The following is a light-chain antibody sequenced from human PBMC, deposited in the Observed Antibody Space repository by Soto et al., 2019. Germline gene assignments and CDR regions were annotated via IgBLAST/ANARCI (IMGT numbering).Light chain of an antibody. Sequence: DIQMTQSPSALSASVGDRVTTTCRASQNIDDYLAWYQQKPGKAPKLLIYDASNLQSGVPSRFSGSGSGTEFTLIISSLQPDDFATYYCQQYNSYWMFGLGTKVDI. CDR2: DAS. CDR1: QNIDDY. CDR3: QQYNSYWM. V-gene: IGKV1-5*01. J-gene: IGKJ1*01.